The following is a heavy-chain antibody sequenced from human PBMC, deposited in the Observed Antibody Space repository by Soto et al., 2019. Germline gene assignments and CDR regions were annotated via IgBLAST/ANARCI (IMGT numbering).Heavy chain of an antibody. V-gene: IGHV4-59*01. CDR2: IYYSGST. CDR3: ARDGYSYGPLAY. D-gene: IGHD5-18*01. CDR1: GGSISSYY. Sequence: TSETLSLTCTVSGGSISSYYWSWIRQPPGKGLEWIGYIYYSGSTNYNPSLKSRVTISVDTSKNQFSLKLSSVTAADTAVYYCARDGYSYGPLAYWGQGTLVTVSS. J-gene: IGHJ4*02.